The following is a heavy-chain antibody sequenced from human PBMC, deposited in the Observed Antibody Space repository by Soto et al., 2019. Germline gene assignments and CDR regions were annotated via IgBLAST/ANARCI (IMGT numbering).Heavy chain of an antibody. CDR3: ARTVCSSASCYGYYYYGLDV. V-gene: IGHV4-31*03. CDR1: GDSISSTNNY. D-gene: IGHD2-2*01. Sequence: SETLSLTCTVSGDSISSTNNYWSWIRQHPGKGLEWIGYIYYSGSTYYNPSLKSRPAISVDTSRNQFSLKLSSVTAADTAVYYCARTVCSSASCYGYYYYGLDVWGQGTTVTVSS. J-gene: IGHJ6*02. CDR2: IYYSGST.